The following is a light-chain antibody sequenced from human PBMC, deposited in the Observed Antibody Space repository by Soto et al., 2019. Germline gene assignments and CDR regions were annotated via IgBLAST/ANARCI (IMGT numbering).Light chain of an antibody. Sequence: DIVMTQSPDSLAVSLCERVTINCKSIQSVLYSSNNRNYLAWFQQKPGKAPNLLIYTASSLKSGVQLSFSGSGSGTESTLTIKSLQPDDFATYYCQQYDTYWTFGQGTKVDIK. J-gene: IGKJ1*01. CDR3: QQYDTYWT. CDR2: TAS. CDR1: QSVLYSSNNRNY. V-gene: IGKV4-1*01.